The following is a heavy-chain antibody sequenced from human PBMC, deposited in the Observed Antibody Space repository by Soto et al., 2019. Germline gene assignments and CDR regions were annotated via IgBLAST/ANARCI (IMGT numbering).Heavy chain of an antibody. J-gene: IGHJ6*03. Sequence: PGGSLRLSCAASGFTFGSYGMHWVRQAPGKGLEWVAVISYDGSNKYYADSVKGRFTISRDNSKNTLYLQMNSLRAEDTAVYYCAKDIVATGYYYYYMDVWGKGTTVTVSS. V-gene: IGHV3-30*18. CDR1: GFTFGSYG. CDR2: ISYDGSNK. D-gene: IGHD2-15*01. CDR3: AKDIVATGYYYYYMDV.